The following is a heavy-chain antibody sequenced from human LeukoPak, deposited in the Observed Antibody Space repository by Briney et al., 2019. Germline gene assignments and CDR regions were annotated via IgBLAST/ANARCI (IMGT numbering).Heavy chain of an antibody. J-gene: IGHJ4*02. CDR1: GFTFSSYG. CDR2: IRYDGSNK. CDR3: AKDHSSSCDFDF. V-gene: IGHV3-30*02. D-gene: IGHD6-6*01. Sequence: GGSLRLSCAASGFTFSSYGMHWVRQAPGKGLEWVAFIRYDGSNKYYADSVKGRFTISRDNSKNTLYLQMNSLRAEDTAVYYCAKDHSSSCDFDFWGQGTLVTVSS.